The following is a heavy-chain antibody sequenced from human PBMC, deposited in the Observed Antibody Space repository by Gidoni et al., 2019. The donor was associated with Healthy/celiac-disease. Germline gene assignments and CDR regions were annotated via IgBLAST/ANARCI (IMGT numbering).Heavy chain of an antibody. CDR3: ARPYNWNDVFDAFDI. CDR1: GYTFTGYY. D-gene: IGHD1-20*01. CDR2: INPNSGGT. J-gene: IGHJ3*02. V-gene: IGHV1-2*02. Sequence: QVQLVQYGAEVKKPGASVQVSCKASGYTFTGYYMHWVRQAPGQGLEWMGWINPNSGGTNYAQKFQGRVTMTRDTSISTAYMELSRLRSDDTAVYYCARPYNWNDVFDAFDIWGQGTMVTVSS.